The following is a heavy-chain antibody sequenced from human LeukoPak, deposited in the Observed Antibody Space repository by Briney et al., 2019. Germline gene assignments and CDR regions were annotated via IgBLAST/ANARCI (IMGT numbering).Heavy chain of an antibody. CDR3: ARGGGLDV. V-gene: IGHV3-7*03. Sequence: GGSLRLSCAAPGFGFSSYWMNWARQAPGKGLEWVASINHNGNVNYYVDSVKGRFTISRDNAKNSLYLQMSNLRAEDTAVYFCARGGGLDVWGQGATVTVSS. J-gene: IGHJ6*02. CDR2: INHNGNVN. CDR1: GFGFSSYW. D-gene: IGHD3-16*01.